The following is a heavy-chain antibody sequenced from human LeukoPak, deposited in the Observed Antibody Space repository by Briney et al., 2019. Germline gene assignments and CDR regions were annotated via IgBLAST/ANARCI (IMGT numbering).Heavy chain of an antibody. CDR3: ARDLGGDFWSGYSWFDP. D-gene: IGHD3-3*01. V-gene: IGHV3-66*01. CDR2: IYSGGST. J-gene: IGHJ5*02. Sequence: GGSLRLSCAASGFTVSSNYMSWVRQAPGKGLEWVSVIYSGGSTYYADSVKGRFTISRDNSKNTLYLQMNSLRAEDTAVYYCARDLGGDFWSGYSWFDPWGQGTLVTVSS. CDR1: GFTVSSNY.